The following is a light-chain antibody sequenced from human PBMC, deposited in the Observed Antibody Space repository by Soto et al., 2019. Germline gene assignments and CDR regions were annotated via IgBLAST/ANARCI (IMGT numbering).Light chain of an antibody. J-gene: IGLJ1*01. CDR1: SSDVGGYNY. Sequence: QSVLTQPASVSGSPGQSIAISCTGTSSDVGGYNYVSWYQQHPGKAPKLMVYDVSNRPSGVSNRFSGSKSGNTASLTISGLQAEDDADYYCSSYSTSSLYVFGTGTNVTVL. CDR3: SSYSTSSLYV. V-gene: IGLV2-14*01. CDR2: DVS.